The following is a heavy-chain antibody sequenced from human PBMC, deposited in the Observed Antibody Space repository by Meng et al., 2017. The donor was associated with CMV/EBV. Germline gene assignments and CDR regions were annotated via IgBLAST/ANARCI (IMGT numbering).Heavy chain of an antibody. CDR3: ARDTRAATDY. D-gene: IGHD2-15*01. Sequence: GGSLRLSCAASGFTVSSNYMSWVRQAPGKGLEWVANIKQDGSEKYYVDSVKGRFTISRDNAKNSLYLQMNSLRAEDTAVYYCARDTRAATDYWGQGTLVTVSS. V-gene: IGHV3-7*01. CDR2: IKQDGSEK. CDR1: GFTVSSNY. J-gene: IGHJ4*02.